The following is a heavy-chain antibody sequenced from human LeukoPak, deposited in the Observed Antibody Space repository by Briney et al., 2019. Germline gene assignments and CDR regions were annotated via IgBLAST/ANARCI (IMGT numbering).Heavy chain of an antibody. CDR2: IIPIFGTA. J-gene: IGHJ3*02. CDR3: ARDAGDRHAFDI. CDR1: GGTFSSYA. D-gene: IGHD1-26*01. V-gene: IGHV1-69*06. Sequence: SVKVSCKASGGTFSSYAISWVRQAPGQGLEWMGGIIPIFGTANYAQKFQGRVTITADKSTSTAYMELSSLRSEDTAVYYCARDAGDRHAFDIWGQGTMVTVSS.